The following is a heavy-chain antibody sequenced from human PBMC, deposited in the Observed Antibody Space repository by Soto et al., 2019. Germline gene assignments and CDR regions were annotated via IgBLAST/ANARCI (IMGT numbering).Heavy chain of an antibody. CDR1: GFTFSDYY. CDR3: AIPGYSYGYHY. V-gene: IGHV3-11*03. D-gene: IGHD5-18*01. J-gene: IGHJ4*02. Sequence: PGRSLRLSCAASGFTFSDYYMSWIRQAPGKGLEWVSYISSSSSYTNYADSVKGRFTISRDNAKNSLYLQMNSLRAEDTAVYYCAIPGYSYGYHYWGQGTLVTVSS. CDR2: ISSSSSYT.